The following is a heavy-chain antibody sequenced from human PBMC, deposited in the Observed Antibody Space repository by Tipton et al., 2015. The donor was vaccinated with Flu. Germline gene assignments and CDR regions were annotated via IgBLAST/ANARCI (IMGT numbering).Heavy chain of an antibody. D-gene: IGHD6-19*01. CDR3: ARHSVYSSGWWMDPVYYFDY. CDR2: IYYSGST. CDR1: GGSISSSSYY. Sequence: TLSLTCTVSGGSISSSSYYWGWIRPPPGKGLEWIGSIYYSGSTYYNPSLKSRVTISVDTSKNQFSLKLSSVTAADTAVYYCARHSVYSSGWWMDPVYYFDYWGQGTLVTVSS. J-gene: IGHJ4*02. V-gene: IGHV4-39*01.